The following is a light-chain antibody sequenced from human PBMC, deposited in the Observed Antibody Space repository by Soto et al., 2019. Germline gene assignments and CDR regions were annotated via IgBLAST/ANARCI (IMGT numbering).Light chain of an antibody. CDR2: EVS. CDR1: SSDIGGYNY. J-gene: IGLJ2*01. Sequence: QSALTQPASVSGSPGQSIAISCTGSSSDIGGYNYVSWYQQHPGKAPKLLIYEVSNRPSGVSNRFSGSKSGNSASLTIFGLHAEDEAVYYCSSYTSNSILVFGGGTKVTVL. CDR3: SSYTSNSILV. V-gene: IGLV2-14*01.